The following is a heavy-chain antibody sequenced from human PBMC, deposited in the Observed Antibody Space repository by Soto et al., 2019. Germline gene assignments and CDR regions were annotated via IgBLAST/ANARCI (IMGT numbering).Heavy chain of an antibody. D-gene: IGHD5-12*01. Sequence: QITLKESGPTLVKPTQTLTLTCTFSGFSLSTSGVGVGWIRQPPGKALEWLALIYWDDDKRYSPSLKSRLTNXQXXSKPQVVLTMTNMDPVDTATYYCAHKGDGYRGFKYWGQGTLVTVSS. CDR3: AHKGDGYRGFKY. V-gene: IGHV2-5*02. CDR2: IYWDDDK. CDR1: GFSLSTSGVG. J-gene: IGHJ4*02.